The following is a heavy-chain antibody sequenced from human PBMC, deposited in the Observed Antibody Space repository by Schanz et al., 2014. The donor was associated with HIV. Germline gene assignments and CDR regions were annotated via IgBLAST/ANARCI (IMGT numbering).Heavy chain of an antibody. Sequence: QVQLVQSGAEVKKTGSSVKVSCKASGGTFRSNAITWVRQAPGQGLEWMGGISAYNGDTNVAQNFQGRVTMTTHISAGTAYMELRSLRSDDTAVYYCARVLLVGGWGSGTYFDYWGQGTLVTVSS. CDR2: ISAYNGDT. D-gene: IGHD3-10*01. CDR1: GGTFRSNA. J-gene: IGHJ4*02. V-gene: IGHV1-18*04. CDR3: ARVLLVGGWGSGTYFDY.